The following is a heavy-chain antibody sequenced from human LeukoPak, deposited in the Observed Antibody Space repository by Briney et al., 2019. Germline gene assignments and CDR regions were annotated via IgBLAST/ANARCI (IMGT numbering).Heavy chain of an antibody. V-gene: IGHV3-30*02. CDR1: GFTFSTYG. D-gene: IGHD6-13*01. J-gene: IGHJ4*02. CDR3: AKTGRSSWGFFDY. Sequence: GGSLRLSCAASGFTFSTYGMHWVRQAPGKGLEWVAFIRNDGTIKYYADSVKGRFTISRDSSKNTLYLQMNSLRAEDTAVYYCAKTGRSSWGFFDYCGQGTLVTVSS. CDR2: IRNDGTIK.